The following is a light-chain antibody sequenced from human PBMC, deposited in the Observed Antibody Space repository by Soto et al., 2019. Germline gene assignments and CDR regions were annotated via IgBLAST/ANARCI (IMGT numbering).Light chain of an antibody. CDR1: QTIGTNY. V-gene: IGKV3-20*01. CDR2: AAS. CDR3: QQYGRTLPWT. J-gene: IGKJ1*01. Sequence: EIVLTQSPCTLSLSPGERAILSCRSSQTIGTNYLAWYQQKPGQAPRLLIFAASNRATDIPDRFVGGGAGTDFTLTISMLEPEDFAVYYCQQYGRTLPWTFGQGTKVEIK.